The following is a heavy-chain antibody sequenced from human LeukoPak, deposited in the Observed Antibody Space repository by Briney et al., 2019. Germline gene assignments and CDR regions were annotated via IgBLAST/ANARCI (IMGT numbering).Heavy chain of an antibody. V-gene: IGHV4-4*09. J-gene: IGHJ5*02. Sequence: PSETLSLTCTVSGGSNNSYYWSWIRQPPGKGLEWIGYTHPSGNTNYSPSLKSRVTISINMSRNQFSLKLSSVTAADTAVYYCARKAPKKGWFDPWGQGTLVTVSS. CDR3: ARKAPKKGWFDP. CDR1: GGSNNSYY. CDR2: THPSGNT.